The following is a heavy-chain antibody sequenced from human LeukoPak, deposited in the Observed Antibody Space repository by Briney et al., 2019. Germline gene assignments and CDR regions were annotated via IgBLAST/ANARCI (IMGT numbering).Heavy chain of an antibody. CDR3: ARSRYQLLYNWFDP. J-gene: IGHJ5*02. V-gene: IGHV1-18*01. CDR2: ISAYNGNT. Sequence: ASVKVSCKASGYTFTSYGISWVRQAPGQGLEWMGWISAYNGNTNYAQKLQGRVTMTTDTSTSTAYMVLRSLRSDDTAVYYCARSRYQLLYNWFDPWGQGTLVTVSS. CDR1: GYTFTSYG. D-gene: IGHD2-2*01.